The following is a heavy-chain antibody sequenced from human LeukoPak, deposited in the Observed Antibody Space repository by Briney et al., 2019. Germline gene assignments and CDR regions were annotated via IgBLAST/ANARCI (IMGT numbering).Heavy chain of an antibody. D-gene: IGHD1-26*01. CDR1: GFTFSSYA. CDR2: ISYDGSNK. Sequence: GGSLRLSCAASGFTFSSYAMSWVRQAPGKGLEWVAVISYDGSNKYYADSVKGRFTISRDNSKNTLYLQMNSLRAEDTAVYYCAKWGASDGVYWGQGTLVTVSS. CDR3: AKWGASDGVY. V-gene: IGHV3-30*18. J-gene: IGHJ4*02.